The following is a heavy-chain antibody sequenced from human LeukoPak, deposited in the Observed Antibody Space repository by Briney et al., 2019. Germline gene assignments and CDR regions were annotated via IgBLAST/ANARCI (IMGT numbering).Heavy chain of an antibody. CDR1: GFTFSSYW. Sequence: GGSLRLSCAASGFTFSSYWMHWVRQAPGKGLVWVSRINSDGSSTSYADSVKGRFTISRDNAKNTLYLQMNSLRAEDTAVHYCARVVSDNYYGSGTYDYWGQGTLVTVSS. CDR3: ARVVSDNYYGSGTYDY. D-gene: IGHD3-10*01. V-gene: IGHV3-74*01. CDR2: INSDGSST. J-gene: IGHJ4*02.